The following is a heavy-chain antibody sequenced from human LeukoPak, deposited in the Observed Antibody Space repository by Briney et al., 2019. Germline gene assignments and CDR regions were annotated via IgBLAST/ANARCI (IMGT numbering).Heavy chain of an antibody. J-gene: IGHJ4*02. D-gene: IGHD3-10*01. CDR1: GFTFSSYG. CDR2: IWYDGSNK. V-gene: IGHV3-33*01. Sequence: GGSLRLSCAASGFTFSSYGMHWVRQAPGKGLGWVAVIWYDGSNKYYADSVKGRFTISRDNSKNTQYLQMNSLRAEDTAVYYCARDPTMVRVERGYYFDYWGQGTLVTVSS. CDR3: ARDPTMVRVERGYYFDY.